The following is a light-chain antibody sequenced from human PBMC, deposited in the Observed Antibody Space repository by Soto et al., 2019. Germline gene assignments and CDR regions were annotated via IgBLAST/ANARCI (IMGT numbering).Light chain of an antibody. J-gene: IGLJ1*01. Sequence: SALPQPRSVSGSPGHSVTISCTGTSSDVGGYSYVSWYQQHPGKAPKLMISDVSKRPSGVPDRFSGSKFGNTASLTISGLQAEDEASYYWCSYAGACTYVFGRATKVTVL. CDR1: SSDVGGYSY. V-gene: IGLV2-11*01. CDR2: DVS. CDR3: CSYAGACTYV.